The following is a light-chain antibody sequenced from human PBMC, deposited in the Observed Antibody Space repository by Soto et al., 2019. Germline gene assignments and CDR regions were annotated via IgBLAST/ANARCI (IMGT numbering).Light chain of an antibody. J-gene: IGKJ2*01. CDR1: QSLLHSNGYNY. CDR3: MQALQTPYT. CDR2: LGS. V-gene: IGKV2-28*01. Sequence: DIVMTQSPLSLPVTPGEPASISCRSSQSLLHSNGYNYLDWYLQKPGQSPQLLIYLGSNRASGGPDRCSGSGSGTDFILNISRVEAEDVGVYYCMQALQTPYTFGQGTKVEIK.